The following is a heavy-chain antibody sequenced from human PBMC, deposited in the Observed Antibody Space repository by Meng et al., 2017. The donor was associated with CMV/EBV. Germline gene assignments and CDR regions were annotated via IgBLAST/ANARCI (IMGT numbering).Heavy chain of an antibody. CDR1: GFIFSSYG. CDR3: ARGSDIIVLPSALDY. Sequence: GGSLRLSCATSGFIFSSYGIHWVRQAPGKGLERVAIISYDGRNEDYADSVEGRFTISRDNSKDTVYLQMNSLRLEDTAIYFCARGSDIIVLPSALDYWGQGTPVTVSS. J-gene: IGHJ4*02. D-gene: IGHD2-15*01. V-gene: IGHV3-30*04. CDR2: ISYDGRNE.